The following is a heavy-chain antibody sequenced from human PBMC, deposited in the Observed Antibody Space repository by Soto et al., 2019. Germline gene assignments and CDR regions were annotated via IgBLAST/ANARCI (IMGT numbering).Heavy chain of an antibody. CDR2: IGTAGDT. Sequence: GGPLRLSCAAVWCASGSYDIHWVGQTTWKGLEWVSAIGTAGDTYYPGSVKGRFTISRENAKNSLYLQMNSLRAGDTAVYYCARVLAARPNYYYYGMDVWGQGTTVTVSS. CDR3: ARVLAARPNYYYYGMDV. D-gene: IGHD6-6*01. J-gene: IGHJ6*02. CDR1: WCASGSYD. V-gene: IGHV3-13*01.